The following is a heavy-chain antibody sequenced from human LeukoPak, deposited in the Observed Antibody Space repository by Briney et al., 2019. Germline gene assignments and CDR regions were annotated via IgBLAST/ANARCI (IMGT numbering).Heavy chain of an antibody. D-gene: IGHD3-10*01. CDR1: GFTFSSYA. CDR2: ISGSGGTT. V-gene: IGHV3-23*01. Sequence: GGSLRLSCAASGFTFSSYAMSWVRQDPGKGLEWVSAISGSGGTTYYADSLKGRFSISRDNSKSTLFLQVNSLRVEDTAVYYCAKGAYDSGGYPPVTPDHWGQGTLVTVSS. CDR3: AKGAYDSGGYPPVTPDH. J-gene: IGHJ4*02.